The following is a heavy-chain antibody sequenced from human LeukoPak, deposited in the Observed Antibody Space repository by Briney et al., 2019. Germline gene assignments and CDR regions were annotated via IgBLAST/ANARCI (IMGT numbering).Heavy chain of an antibody. V-gene: IGHV3-23*01. CDR3: AKRGVVIRVILVGFHKEAYYFDS. CDR1: GITLSNYG. CDR2: ISDSGGRT. D-gene: IGHD3-22*01. Sequence: GGSLRLSCVVSGITLSNYGMSWVRQAPGKGLEWVAGISDSGGRTNYADSVKGRFSISRDSPKNTLYLQMNSLRAEDTAVYFCAKRGVVIRVILVGFHKEAYYFDSWGQGALVTVSS. J-gene: IGHJ4*02.